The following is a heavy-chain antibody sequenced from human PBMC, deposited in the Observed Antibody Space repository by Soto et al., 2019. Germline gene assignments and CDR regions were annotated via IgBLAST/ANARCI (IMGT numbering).Heavy chain of an antibody. D-gene: IGHD1-26*01. J-gene: IGHJ5*02. V-gene: IGHV1-69*13. CDR2: IIPIFGTA. CDR1: GGTFSRYA. CDR3: ARAIVGPTTTGWLDP. Sequence: LVNVSCKASGGTFSRYAISWVRQAPGQGLELMGGIIPIFGTANYAQKFQGRVTITADESTSTAYMELSSLRFEDTAVYYCARAIVGPTTTGWLDPWGQGTLVTVS.